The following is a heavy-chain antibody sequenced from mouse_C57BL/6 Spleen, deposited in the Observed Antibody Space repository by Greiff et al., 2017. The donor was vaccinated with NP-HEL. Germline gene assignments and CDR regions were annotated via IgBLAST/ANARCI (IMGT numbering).Heavy chain of an antibody. Sequence: QVQLKQSGPELVKPGASVKISCKASGYTFTDYYINWVKQRPGQGLEWIGWIFPGSGSTYYNEKFKGKATLTVDKSSSTAYMLLSSLTSEDSAVYFCARPSTVVATDYAMDYWGQGTSVTVSS. V-gene: IGHV1-75*01. CDR1: GYTFTDYY. D-gene: IGHD1-1*01. CDR3: ARPSTVVATDYAMDY. CDR2: IFPGSGST. J-gene: IGHJ4*01.